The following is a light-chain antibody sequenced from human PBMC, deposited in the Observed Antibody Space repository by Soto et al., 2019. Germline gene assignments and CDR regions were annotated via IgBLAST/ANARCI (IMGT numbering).Light chain of an antibody. Sequence: QSALTQPASVSGSPGQSITISCTGTSSDVGGYNYVSWYQQHSGKVPKLMIYGVTNRPLGVSNRFSGSKSGNTASLTISGLQAEDEADYYCSSYTSSSTRVFGGGTKLTVL. V-gene: IGLV2-14*01. J-gene: IGLJ2*01. CDR2: GVT. CDR3: SSYTSSSTRV. CDR1: SSDVGGYNY.